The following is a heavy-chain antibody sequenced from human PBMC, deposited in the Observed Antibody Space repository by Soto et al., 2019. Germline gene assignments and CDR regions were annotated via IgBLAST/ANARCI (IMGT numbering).Heavy chain of an antibody. CDR1: GGTFSSYA. Sequence: QVQLVQSGAEVKKPGSSVKVSCKAPGGTFSSYAISWVRQAPGQGLEWMGGIIPIFGTANYAQKFRGRVTITADESTSTGYIELSSLSSEDTAVYYCARSQGGSSSLDIYYYYYYGMDVWGQGTTVTVSS. CDR3: ARSQGGSSSLDIYYYYYYGMDV. V-gene: IGHV1-69*01. CDR2: IIPIFGTA. D-gene: IGHD2-15*01. J-gene: IGHJ6*02.